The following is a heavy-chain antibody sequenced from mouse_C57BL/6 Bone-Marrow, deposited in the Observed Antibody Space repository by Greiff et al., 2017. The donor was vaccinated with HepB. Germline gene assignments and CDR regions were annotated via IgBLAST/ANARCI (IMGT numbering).Heavy chain of an antibody. CDR2: IYPGDGDT. D-gene: IGHD4-1*01. CDR1: GYAFSSYW. J-gene: IGHJ1*03. CDR3: ARPDWDGYWYFDV. V-gene: IGHV1-80*01. Sequence: VKLVESGAELVKPGASVKISCKASGYAFSSYWMNWVKQRPGKGLEWIGQIYPGDGDTNYNGKFKGKATLTADKSSSTAYMQLSSLTSEDSAVYFCARPDWDGYWYFDVWGTGTTVTVSS.